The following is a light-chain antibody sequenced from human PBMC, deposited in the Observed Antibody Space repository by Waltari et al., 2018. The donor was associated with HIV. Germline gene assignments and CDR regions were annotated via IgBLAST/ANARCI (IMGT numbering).Light chain of an antibody. V-gene: IGLV2-8*01. CDR3: SSYGGNSNVI. CDR2: EVL. Sequence: QSALTQPPSASGSPGQSVPISCTGTSRDIGDYDYVSWYQHQPGEAPKLLIYEVLNRPSGVPHRFSGSKSGNTASLTVSGLQAEDEADYYCSSYGGNSNVIFGGGTKLTVL. CDR1: SRDIGDYDY. J-gene: IGLJ2*01.